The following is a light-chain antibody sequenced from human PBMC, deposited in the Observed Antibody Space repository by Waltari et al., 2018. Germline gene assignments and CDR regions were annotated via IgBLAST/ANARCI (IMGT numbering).Light chain of an antibody. CDR2: GTS. V-gene: IGKV3D-15*01. CDR3: QQYDHWPWT. J-gene: IGKJ1*01. Sequence: DIVMTQSRPTLSLSPGESATLSCRSSQSVRSTFAWFQQKPGQPPRLLLYGTSTRATGIPARFSGSGSGTEFILTISRLQPEDFATYYCQQYDHWPWTFGQGTRVEAK. CDR1: QSVRST.